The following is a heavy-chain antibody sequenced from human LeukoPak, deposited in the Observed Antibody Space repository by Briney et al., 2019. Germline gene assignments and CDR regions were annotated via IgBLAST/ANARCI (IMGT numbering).Heavy chain of an antibody. Sequence: PPETLSLTCTVSGGSISSYYWSWIRQPPGKGLEWIGYIYYSGSTYYNPSLKSRVTISVDTSKNQFSLKLSSVTAADTAVYYCARNFVAIGGYYFDYWGQGTLVTVSS. CDR3: ARNFVAIGGYYFDY. CDR2: IYYSGST. J-gene: IGHJ4*02. CDR1: GGSISSYY. V-gene: IGHV4-59*06. D-gene: IGHD3-9*01.